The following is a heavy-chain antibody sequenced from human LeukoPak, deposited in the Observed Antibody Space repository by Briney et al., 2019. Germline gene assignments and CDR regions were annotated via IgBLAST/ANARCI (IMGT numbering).Heavy chain of an antibody. V-gene: IGHV3-64D*06. CDR3: AREIAAAGRRYYYYYYGMDV. CDR1: GFTFSTYA. CDR2: ISSDGGST. J-gene: IGHJ6*02. Sequence: GGSLRLSCSASGFTFSTYAMYWVRQGPGKGLEYVSAISSDGGSTYYADSVKGRFTISRDNPKKTLYLQMSSLRAEDTAVYYCAREIAAAGRRYYYYYYGMDVWGQGTTVTVSS. D-gene: IGHD6-13*01.